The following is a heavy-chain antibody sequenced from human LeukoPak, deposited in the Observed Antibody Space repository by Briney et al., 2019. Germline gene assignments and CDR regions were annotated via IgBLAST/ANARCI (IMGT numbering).Heavy chain of an antibody. CDR2: ISSGGSTI. J-gene: IGHJ4*02. Sequence: GGSLRLSCAASGFTFSSYEMNWVRQAPGKGLEWVSYISSGGSTIYYADSVKGRFTISRDNAKNSLYLQMNSLRAEDTAVYYCASSPGWAGSGSFDYWGQGTLVTVSS. V-gene: IGHV3-48*03. D-gene: IGHD3-10*01. CDR3: ASSPGWAGSGSFDY. CDR1: GFTFSSYE.